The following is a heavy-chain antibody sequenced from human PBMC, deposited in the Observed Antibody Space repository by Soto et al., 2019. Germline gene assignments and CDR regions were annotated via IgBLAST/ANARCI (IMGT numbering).Heavy chain of an antibody. J-gene: IGHJ4*02. CDR2: IYYSGST. Sequence: SETLSLTCTVSGGSISSYYWSWIRQPPGKGLEWIGYIYYSGSTNYNPSLKSRVTISVDTSKNQFSLKLSSVTAADTAVYYCARVSEIRYYDSSGYPYYFDYWGQGTLVTVSS. D-gene: IGHD3-22*01. V-gene: IGHV4-59*01. CDR1: GGSISSYY. CDR3: ARVSEIRYYDSSGYPYYFDY.